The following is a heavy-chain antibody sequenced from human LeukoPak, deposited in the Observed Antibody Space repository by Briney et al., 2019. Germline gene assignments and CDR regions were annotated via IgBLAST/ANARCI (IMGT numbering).Heavy chain of an antibody. CDR1: GGTFTSYG. CDR3: ARTVDTAMAGCWFDP. V-gene: IGHV1-18*01. J-gene: IGHJ5*02. D-gene: IGHD5-18*01. Sequence: ASVKVSCKASGGTFTSYGISWVRQAPGQGLEWMGWISAYNGNTNYAQKLQGRVTMTTDTSTSTAYMELRSLRSDDTAVYYCARTVDTAMAGCWFDPWGQGTLVTVSS. CDR2: ISAYNGNT.